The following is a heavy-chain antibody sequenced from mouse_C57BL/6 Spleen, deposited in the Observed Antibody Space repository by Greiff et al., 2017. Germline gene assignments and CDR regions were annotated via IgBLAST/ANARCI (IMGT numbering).Heavy chain of an antibody. V-gene: IGHV1-26*01. CDR2: IHPNTGGT. CDR1: GYTFTDYY. CDR3: ARERFAY. Sequence: VQLQQSGPELVKPGASVKLSCKASGYTFTDYYMNWVKQSHGKSLEWIGDIHPNTGGTNYNQQFKGKATLTVEKSSSTANRELRRLTSEDSAVCGGARERFAYWGQGTLVTVSA. J-gene: IGHJ3*01.